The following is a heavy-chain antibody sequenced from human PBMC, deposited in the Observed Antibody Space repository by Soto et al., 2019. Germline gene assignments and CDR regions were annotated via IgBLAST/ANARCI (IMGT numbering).Heavy chain of an antibody. D-gene: IGHD2-8*01. J-gene: IGHJ4*02. CDR3: ARESTVVLPSFFDY. Sequence: ASVKVSCKASGYTFTTYAIHWVRQAPGQRPEWMGWINTGKGNTRYSQKFQGRVTFARGTLATTVYLELSSLKSEDTAVYYCARESTVVLPSFFDYWGPGSLATVSS. CDR2: INTGKGNT. V-gene: IGHV1-3*04. CDR1: GYTFTTYA.